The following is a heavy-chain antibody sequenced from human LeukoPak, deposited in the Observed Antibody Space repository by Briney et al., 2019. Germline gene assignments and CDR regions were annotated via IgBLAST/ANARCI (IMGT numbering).Heavy chain of an antibody. J-gene: IGHJ4*02. Sequence: GGSLRLSCAASGFTFSSYGMHWVRQAPGKGLEWVAVISYDGSNKYYADSVKGRFTISRDNSKNTLYLQMNSLRAEYTAVYYCARNPPRYFNWGQGTLVTVSS. D-gene: IGHD1-26*01. V-gene: IGHV3-30*03. CDR3: ARNPPRYFN. CDR2: ISYDGSNK. CDR1: GFTFSSYG.